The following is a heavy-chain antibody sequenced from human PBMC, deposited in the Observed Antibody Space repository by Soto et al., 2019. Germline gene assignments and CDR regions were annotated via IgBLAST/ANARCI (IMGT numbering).Heavy chain of an antibody. Sequence: SETLSLTCAVSGGSISSSNWWSWVRQPPGKGLEWIGEIYHSGSTNYNPSLKSRVTISVDKSKNQFSLKLSSVTAADTAVYYCVIGRGGHYYAMVVWGPGTTVNLSS. D-gene: IGHD3-10*01. V-gene: IGHV4-4*02. CDR1: GGSISSSNW. CDR3: VIGRGGHYYAMVV. CDR2: IYHSGST. J-gene: IGHJ6*02.